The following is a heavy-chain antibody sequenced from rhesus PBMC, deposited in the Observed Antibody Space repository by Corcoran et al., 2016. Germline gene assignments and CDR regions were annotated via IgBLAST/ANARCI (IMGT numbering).Heavy chain of an antibody. D-gene: IGHD4-29*01. CDR1: GGSISSNY. V-gene: IGHV4-147*01. CDR3: ARSQYGSSYTNFDY. Sequence: QVQLQESGPGLVKPSETLSLTCAVSGGSISSNYWSWIRQSQGKGLEWIGYYYGGSGITSYNTYLKSRVTISTDTSKNQFSLKLSSVTAADTAVYYCARSQYGSSYTNFDYWGQGVLVTVSS. CDR2: YYGGSGIT. J-gene: IGHJ4*01.